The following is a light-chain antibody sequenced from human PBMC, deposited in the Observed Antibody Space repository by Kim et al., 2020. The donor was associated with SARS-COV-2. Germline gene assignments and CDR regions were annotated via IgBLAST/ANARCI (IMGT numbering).Light chain of an antibody. CDR1: KLGDKF. J-gene: IGLJ2*01. Sequence: EAPEKTTTITCSEDKLGDKFVYWYQQKSGQSPVLLLYQDSKRPSGIPERFSGSNSGNTATLTISETQALDEADYYCQTWHNRHVVFGGGTQLTVL. CDR2: QDS. V-gene: IGLV3-1*01. CDR3: QTWHNRHVV.